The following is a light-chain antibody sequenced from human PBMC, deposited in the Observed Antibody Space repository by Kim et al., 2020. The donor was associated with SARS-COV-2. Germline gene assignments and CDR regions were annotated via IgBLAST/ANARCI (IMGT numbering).Light chain of an antibody. Sequence: GQSIVISCTGSSSDFGGYDCVSWYQHHPGKAPRLIIFDVNRRPSGVSTRFSGSKSANTASLTISGLQAEDEAEYYCHSYTTSSTLVFGTGTKVTVL. CDR1: SSDFGGYDC. J-gene: IGLJ1*01. CDR2: DVN. CDR3: HSYTTSSTLV. V-gene: IGLV2-14*03.